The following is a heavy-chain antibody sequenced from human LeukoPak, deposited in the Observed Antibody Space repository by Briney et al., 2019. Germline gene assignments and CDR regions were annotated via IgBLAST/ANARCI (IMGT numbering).Heavy chain of an antibody. D-gene: IGHD3-22*01. J-gene: IGHJ3*02. CDR2: ISSGSGTI. V-gene: IGHV3-48*04. Sequence: PGGSLRLSCAASGFTFSTYTMNWVRQAPGKGLEWLSYISSGSGTIYYADSVKGRFTISRDNAKNSLYLQMNSLRAEDTAVYYCARTPDDEDDSSGYHDAFDIWGQGTMVTVSS. CDR3: ARTPDDEDDSSGYHDAFDI. CDR1: GFTFSTYT.